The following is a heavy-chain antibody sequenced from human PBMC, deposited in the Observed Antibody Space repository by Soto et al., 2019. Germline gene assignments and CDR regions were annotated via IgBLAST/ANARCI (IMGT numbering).Heavy chain of an antibody. CDR1: GGSISSSIYY. V-gene: IGHV4-39*01. CDR2: IYYSGST. Sequence: QLQLQASVPGLVKPSETLSLTCTVSGGSISSSIYYWGWIRQPPGKGLEWLGSIYYSGSTYSNPSLNSRVTIYVGTDNNQLSLKLCSVTAADTAVYYCARRGEIAVADPKYYFDYWGQGTLVTVSS. CDR3: ARRGEIAVADPKYYFDY. J-gene: IGHJ4*02. D-gene: IGHD6-19*01.